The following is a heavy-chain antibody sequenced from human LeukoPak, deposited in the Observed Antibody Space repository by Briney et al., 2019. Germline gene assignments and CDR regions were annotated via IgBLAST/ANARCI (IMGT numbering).Heavy chain of an antibody. CDR2: SSSRGDIT. CDR3: VKDDYGVPGWYFDL. J-gene: IGHJ2*01. Sequence: GGSLRLSCIASGFSFTSYAMSWVRQAPGKGLERVSASSSRGDITYYADSVKGRFTITRDNSKNTLYLQMNSLRVGDTAIYYCVKDDYGVPGWYFDLWGRGTLVTVSS. D-gene: IGHD4/OR15-4a*01. CDR1: GFSFTSYA. V-gene: IGHV3-23*01.